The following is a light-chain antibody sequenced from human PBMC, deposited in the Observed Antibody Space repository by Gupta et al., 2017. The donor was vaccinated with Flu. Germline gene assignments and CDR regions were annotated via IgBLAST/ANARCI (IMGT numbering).Light chain of an antibody. Sequence: PAPLSVSPGERATLSCRASQTISSNLAWYQQKPGQAPRLLIYGAFTRATGIPARFSGSGSGTDFTLTISSLQSEDFAVYYCQQYNNWPLTFGGGTKVEIK. CDR1: QTISSN. CDR2: GAF. V-gene: IGKV3-15*01. J-gene: IGKJ4*01. CDR3: QQYNNWPLT.